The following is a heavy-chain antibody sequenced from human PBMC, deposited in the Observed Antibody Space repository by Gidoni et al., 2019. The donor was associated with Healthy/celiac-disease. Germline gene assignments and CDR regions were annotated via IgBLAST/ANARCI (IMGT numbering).Heavy chain of an antibody. CDR2: INPSGGST. CDR1: GYTLTSYS. CDR3: ARDPGSGWFDP. V-gene: IGHV1-46*01. Sequence: VQPVQSGAEVKKPGASVKVACKASGYTLTSYSMHWVRQAPGQGLEWMGIINPSGGSTSYAQKFQGRVTMTRDTSTSTVYMELSSLRSEDTAVYYCARDPGSGWFDPWGQGTLVTVSS. J-gene: IGHJ5*02.